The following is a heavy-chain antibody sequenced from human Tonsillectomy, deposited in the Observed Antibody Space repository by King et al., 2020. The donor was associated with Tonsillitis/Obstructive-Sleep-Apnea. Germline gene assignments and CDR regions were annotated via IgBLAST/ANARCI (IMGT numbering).Heavy chain of an antibody. CDR2: INHSVNT. J-gene: IGHJ3*02. Sequence: VQLQQGGAGLLKPSETLSLTCAVYGGSFSGCYWNWIRQPPGKGLEWIGEINHSVNTNYNPSRKSRVTLSVDTSKNQFSLQLTSVTAADTAVYYCARAPYCSGGRCFDDAFDIWGQGTMVTVSS. V-gene: IGHV4-34*01. CDR3: ARAPYCSGGRCFDDAFDI. CDR1: GGSFSGCY. D-gene: IGHD2-15*01.